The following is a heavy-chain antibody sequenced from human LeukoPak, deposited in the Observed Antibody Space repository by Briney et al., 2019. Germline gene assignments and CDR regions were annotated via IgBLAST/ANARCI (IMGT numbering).Heavy chain of an antibody. CDR1: GFTFSSYA. J-gene: IGHJ4*02. CDR2: ISGGGGTT. Sequence: PGGSLRLSCAASGFTFSSYAMSWVRQAPGMGLEWVSVISGGGGTTFYADSVKGRFTISRDNSKNTLYLQMNSLRAEDTAVYYCAKARWLRSDFDYWGQGTLVTVSS. D-gene: IGHD5-12*01. V-gene: IGHV3-23*01. CDR3: AKARWLRSDFDY.